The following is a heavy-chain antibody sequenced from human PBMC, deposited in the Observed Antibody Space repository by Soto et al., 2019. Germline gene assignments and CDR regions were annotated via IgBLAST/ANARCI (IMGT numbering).Heavy chain of an antibody. Sequence: EVQLVESGGGLVQPGRSLRLSCAASGFTFDDYAMHWVRQAPGKGLEWVSGISWNSGSIGYADSVKGRFTISRDNAKNSLYLQMNSLRAEDTALYYCAKAHVSSGWYYLDYWGQGTMVTVSS. J-gene: IGHJ4*02. D-gene: IGHD6-19*01. CDR3: AKAHVSSGWYYLDY. V-gene: IGHV3-9*01. CDR2: ISWNSGSI. CDR1: GFTFDDYA.